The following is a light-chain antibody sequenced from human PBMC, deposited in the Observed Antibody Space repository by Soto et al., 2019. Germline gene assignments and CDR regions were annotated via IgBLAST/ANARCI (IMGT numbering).Light chain of an antibody. V-gene: IGKV1-12*01. CDR3: QQTHSLPLS. CDR1: QGVGGW. Sequence: IQMTQSPSSVSASVGDRVTMTCRASQGVGGWLAWYQQKPGKVPKLLIYATSSLHSGVPSRFNGSGSGTDFTLSISSLQPEDFATYYCQQTHSLPLSFGPGTKVHI. J-gene: IGKJ3*01. CDR2: ATS.